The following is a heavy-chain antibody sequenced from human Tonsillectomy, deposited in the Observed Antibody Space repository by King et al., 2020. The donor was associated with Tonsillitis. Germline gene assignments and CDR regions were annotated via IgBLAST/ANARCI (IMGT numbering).Heavy chain of an antibody. V-gene: IGHV1-69*06. CDR3: ARPPFEGSSSSGGYYFDY. CDR1: GGTFSNCA. CDR2: IIPIFCSP. J-gene: IGHJ4*02. Sequence: LVESGAEMKKPGSSVKVSCKASGGTFSNCAISWVRQAPGPGLECMGGIIPIFCSPNYAQKFQVRVTITADKSTSPAYMVLTSLGYEDTAVYYCARPPFEGSSSSGGYYFDYWGQGTLVTVSS. D-gene: IGHD6-6*01.